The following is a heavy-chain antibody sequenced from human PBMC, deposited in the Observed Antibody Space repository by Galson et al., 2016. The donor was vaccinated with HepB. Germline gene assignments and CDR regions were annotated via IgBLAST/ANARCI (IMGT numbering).Heavy chain of an antibody. D-gene: IGHD5-12*01. CDR3: HGAGGFSS. V-gene: IGHV3-53*01. CDR2: IYGGGGT. J-gene: IGHJ5*01. CDR1: GFTVSNNH. Sequence: SLRLSCAASGFTVSNNHIFWVRQAPGKGLEWVSLIYGGGGTYYADSVKGRFTMYRDNSKNIVYLQMHSLRAEDTAVYYCHGAGGFSSWGQEPWSQSPQ.